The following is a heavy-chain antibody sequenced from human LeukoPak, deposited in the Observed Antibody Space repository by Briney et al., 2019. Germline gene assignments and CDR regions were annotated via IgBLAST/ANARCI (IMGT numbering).Heavy chain of an antibody. Sequence: ASVKVSCKASGYTFINYGITWVRQAPGQGLEWMGWSSPYNGKTNYAQKLQGRVTMTTDTSTNTAYMELRSLRSDDTAVYYCARGGIDIVSVPVSIWFDPWGQGTLVTVSS. CDR1: GYTFINYG. CDR3: ARGGIDIVSVPVSIWFDP. J-gene: IGHJ5*02. CDR2: SSPYNGKT. V-gene: IGHV1-18*01. D-gene: IGHD2/OR15-2a*01.